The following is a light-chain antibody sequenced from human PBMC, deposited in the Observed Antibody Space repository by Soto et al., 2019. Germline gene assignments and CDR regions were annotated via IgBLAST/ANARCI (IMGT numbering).Light chain of an antibody. CDR2: KAS. CDR3: QQYNSRMYT. CDR1: QSISSW. V-gene: IGKV1-5*03. Sequence: DIQMTQSPSTLSASVGDRVTITCRASQSISSWLAWYQQKPGKAPKLLIYKASSLESGVPSRFSGSGSGTEFTLTISRLQPDDFATYYCQQYNSRMYTFGQGTKLEIK. J-gene: IGKJ2*01.